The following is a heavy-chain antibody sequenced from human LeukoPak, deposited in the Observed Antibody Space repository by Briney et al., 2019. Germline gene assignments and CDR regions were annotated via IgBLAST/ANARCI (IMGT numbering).Heavy chain of an antibody. CDR3: ARDWHYYDSSGYYLKAAFDI. V-gene: IGHV3-21*01. CDR2: ISSSSSYI. J-gene: IGHJ3*02. CDR1: GFTFSSYS. D-gene: IGHD3-22*01. Sequence: GGSLRLSCAASGFTFSSYSMNWVHQAPGKGLEWVSSISSSSSYIYYADSVKGRFTISRDNAKNSLYLQMNSLRAEDTAVYYCARDWHYYDSSGYYLKAAFDIWGQGTMVTVSS.